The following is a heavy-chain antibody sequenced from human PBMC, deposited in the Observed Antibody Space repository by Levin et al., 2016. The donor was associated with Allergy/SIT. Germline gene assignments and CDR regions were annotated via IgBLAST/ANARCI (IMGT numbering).Heavy chain of an antibody. V-gene: IGHV3-21*01. D-gene: IGHD6-19*01. CDR3: ARSSGDVPGHFDS. CDR2: ISSSSNYI. J-gene: IGHJ4*02. CDR1: GFTFSRYS. Sequence: GESLKISCAASGFTFSRYSMNWVRQAPGKGLEWVSSISSSSNYIYYADSLKGRFTISRDNALYLQMNSLRAEDTAVYYCARSSGDVPGHFDSWGQGTLVTVSS.